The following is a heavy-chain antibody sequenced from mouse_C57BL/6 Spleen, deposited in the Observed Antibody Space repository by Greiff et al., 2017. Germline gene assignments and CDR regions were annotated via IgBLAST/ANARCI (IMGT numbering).Heavy chain of an antibody. V-gene: IGHV5-16*01. CDR1: GFTFSDYY. J-gene: IGHJ2*01. CDR2: INSDGSST. Sequence: EVKLMESEGGLVQPGSSMKLSCTASGFTFSDYYMAWVRQVPEKGLEWVANINSDGSSTYYLDSLKSRFIISRDNATNILYLQMSSLKSEDTATYYCARLNWDYFDDWGQGTTLTVSS. D-gene: IGHD4-1*01. CDR3: ARLNWDYFDD.